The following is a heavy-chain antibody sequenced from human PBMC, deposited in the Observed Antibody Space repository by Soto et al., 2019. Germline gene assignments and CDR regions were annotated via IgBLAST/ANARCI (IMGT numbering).Heavy chain of an antibody. J-gene: IGHJ3*02. CDR3: ATDKVAFDM. V-gene: IGHV1-2*02. CDR1: GYRFTGYG. CDR2: INTKTGGT. Sequence: AAVKVSCEASGYRFTGYGLHWVRQAPGQGLQWMGWINTKTGGTKYAQKFQGRVTMTRDTSINTAYMEVSRLRSDDTAVYYCATDKVAFDMWGQGTMVTVSS. D-gene: IGHD3-9*01.